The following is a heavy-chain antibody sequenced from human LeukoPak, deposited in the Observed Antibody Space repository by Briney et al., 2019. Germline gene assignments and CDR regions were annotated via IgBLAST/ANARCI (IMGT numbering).Heavy chain of an antibody. V-gene: IGHV3-30*18. CDR1: GFTFSSYG. CDR2: IWYGGSNK. D-gene: IGHD6-19*01. J-gene: IGHJ4*02. Sequence: PGRSLRLSCAASGFTFSSYGMHWVRQAPGKGLEWVAVIWYGGSNKYYADSVKGRFTISRDNSKNTLYLQMNSLRAEDTAVYYCAKDLGRRGSSGTIDYWGQGTLVTVSS. CDR3: AKDLGRRGSSGTIDY.